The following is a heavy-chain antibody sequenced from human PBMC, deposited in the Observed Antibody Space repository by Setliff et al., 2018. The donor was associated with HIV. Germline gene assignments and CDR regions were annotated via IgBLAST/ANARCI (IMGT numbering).Heavy chain of an antibody. CDR1: GGSFTNYY. Sequence: PSETLSLTCVVYGGSFTNYYWSWIRQPPGKGLECIGEINHSGSTNYNPSLKSRVTISVDTSKHQFSLKLNSMTAADTAVYFCARKVGGDFDYWGQGPWSPSPQ. V-gene: IGHV4-34*01. CDR2: INHSGST. J-gene: IGHJ4*02. CDR3: ARKVGGDFDY. D-gene: IGHD2-2*01.